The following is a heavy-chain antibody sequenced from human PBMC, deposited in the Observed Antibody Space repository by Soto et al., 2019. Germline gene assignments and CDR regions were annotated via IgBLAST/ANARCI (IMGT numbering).Heavy chain of an antibody. D-gene: IGHD1-26*01. CDR1: GFAFRSSA. J-gene: IGHJ4*02. CDR2: ITVAGGGI. Sequence: EVQLLESGGGLVQPGGSLRLSCAASGFAFRSSAMAWIRQTPGKGLQWVSAITVAGGGIYYADSVKGRFTISRDNSKKTLYRQMNGLSAEDTALYFCAKWPPSPKMGVTSHWGQGTLVTVSS. CDR3: AKWPPSPKMGVTSH. V-gene: IGHV3-23*01.